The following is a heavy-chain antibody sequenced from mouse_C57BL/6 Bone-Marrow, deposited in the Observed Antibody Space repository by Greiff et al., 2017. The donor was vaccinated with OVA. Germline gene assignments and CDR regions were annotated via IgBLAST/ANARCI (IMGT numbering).Heavy chain of an antibody. J-gene: IGHJ3*01. CDR3: TTGDGYSPWFAY. CDR1: GFNITDDY. Sequence: VQLQQSGAELVRPGASVKLSCTASGFNITDDYMHWVKQRPEQGLEWIGWIDPEDGDTEYASKFQGKATITADTSSNTAYLQLSSLTSEDTAVYYRTTGDGYSPWFAYWGQGTLVTVSA. V-gene: IGHV14-4*01. D-gene: IGHD2-3*01. CDR2: IDPEDGDT.